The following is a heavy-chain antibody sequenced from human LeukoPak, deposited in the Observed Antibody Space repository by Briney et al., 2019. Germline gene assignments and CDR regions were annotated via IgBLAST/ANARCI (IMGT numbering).Heavy chain of an antibody. D-gene: IGHD5-12*01. CDR1: GFTFSSYS. CDR2: ISSSSSYI. Sequence: GGSLRLSCAASGFTFSSYSMNWVRQAPGKGLEWVSSISSSSSYIYYADSVKGRFTISRDNAKNSLYLQMNSLRAEDTAVYYCARAANSGYDSNYYYYMDVWGKGTTVTVSS. V-gene: IGHV3-21*01. J-gene: IGHJ6*03. CDR3: ARAANSGYDSNYYYYMDV.